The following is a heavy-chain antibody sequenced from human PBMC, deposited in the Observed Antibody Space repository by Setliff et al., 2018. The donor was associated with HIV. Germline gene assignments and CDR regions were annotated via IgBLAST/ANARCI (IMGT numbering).Heavy chain of an antibody. Sequence: ASVKVSCKASGFTFTNYAIHWVRQAPGQRLEWMGWINVDSGNTKYLQDLQGRVTITKDRSASTAYMEVSNLRSEDMAVYYCARVPLSGWLYFDYWGQGTLVTVSS. J-gene: IGHJ4*02. CDR1: GFTFTNYA. V-gene: IGHV1-3*03. CDR3: ARVPLSGWLYFDY. D-gene: IGHD6-19*01. CDR2: INVDSGNT.